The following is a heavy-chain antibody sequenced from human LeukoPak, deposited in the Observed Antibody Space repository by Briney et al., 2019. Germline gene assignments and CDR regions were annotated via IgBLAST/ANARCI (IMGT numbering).Heavy chain of an antibody. CDR3: ARDTAVERWLQSHYYYGMGV. D-gene: IGHD5-24*01. CDR2: ISYDGSNK. J-gene: IGHJ6*02. Sequence: PGGSLRLSCAASGFTFSSYAMHWVRQAPGKGLEWVAAISYDGSNKYYADSVKGRFTISRDNPKNTLYLQMNSLRAEDTAVYHCARDTAVERWLQSHYYYGMGVWGQGTTVTVSS. CDR1: GFTFSSYA. V-gene: IGHV3-30-3*01.